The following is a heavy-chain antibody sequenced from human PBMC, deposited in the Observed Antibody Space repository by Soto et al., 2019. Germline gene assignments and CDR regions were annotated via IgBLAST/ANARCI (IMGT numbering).Heavy chain of an antibody. J-gene: IGHJ6*03. D-gene: IGHD3-3*01. CDR3: ARLSRLTIYYYYYMDV. Sequence: PSETLSLTCTVSGGSISSSSYYWGWIRQPPGKGLEWIGGIYYSGSTYYNPSLKSRVTISVDTSKNQFSLKLSSVTAADTAVYYCARLSRLTIYYYYYMDVWGKGTTVTVSS. CDR1: GGSISSSSYY. V-gene: IGHV4-39*01. CDR2: IYYSGST.